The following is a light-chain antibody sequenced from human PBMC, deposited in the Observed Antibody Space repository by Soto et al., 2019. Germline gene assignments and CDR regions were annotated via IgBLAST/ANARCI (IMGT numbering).Light chain of an antibody. CDR1: QIISTY. Sequence: DILMTQSPSSLSASVGDRVTITGRASQIISTYLNWYQQRAGLAPRLLIYAASSLQSGVPPRFSGSGSGTDFTLTISSLQPEDFATYFCQQTYSAPPTFGQGTKVDIK. CDR2: AAS. V-gene: IGKV1-39*01. CDR3: QQTYSAPPT. J-gene: IGKJ1*01.